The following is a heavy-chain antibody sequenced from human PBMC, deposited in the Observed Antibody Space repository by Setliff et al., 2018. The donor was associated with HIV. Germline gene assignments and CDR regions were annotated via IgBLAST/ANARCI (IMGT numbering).Heavy chain of an antibody. J-gene: IGHJ6*03. CDR1: GDSMSSDNYF. V-gene: IGHV4-39*01. D-gene: IGHD3-3*02. Sequence: SETLSLTCTVSGDSMSSDNYFWVWVRQPPGKGLEWMGNIFHSGNTYYSPSLKSRVTMSLDTSMNQFSLKLTSVTAADTALYYCARYRRLADYIDVWGKGTTVTAP. CDR3: ARYRRLADYIDV. CDR2: IFHSGNT.